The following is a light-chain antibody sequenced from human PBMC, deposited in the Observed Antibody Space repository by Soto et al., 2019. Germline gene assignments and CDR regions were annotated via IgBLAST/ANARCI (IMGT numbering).Light chain of an antibody. Sequence: IQMSQSPSSLSASVGDRVSITCRASQTVNNKLVNWYQQKPGGAPKLLIYIASGLQSGVTSRFNCSGSGTDLTHHINRLNPDDVGSYFCQQTSSFPLSFGGGTKVEFK. CDR3: QQTSSFPLS. CDR2: IAS. V-gene: IGKV1-39*01. CDR1: QTVNNK. J-gene: IGKJ4*01.